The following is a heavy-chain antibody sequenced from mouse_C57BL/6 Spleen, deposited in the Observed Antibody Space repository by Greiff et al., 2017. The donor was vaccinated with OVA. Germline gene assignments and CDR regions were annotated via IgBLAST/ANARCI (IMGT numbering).Heavy chain of an antibody. CDR1: GYTFTSYW. CDR2: IDPNSGGT. CDR3: ARFRVTTVVDWYFDV. J-gene: IGHJ1*03. D-gene: IGHD1-1*01. Sequence: QVQLQQPGAELVKPGASVKLSCKASGYTFTSYWMHWVKQRPGRGLEWIGRIDPNSGGTNYNEKFKRKATLTVDKPSSTAYMQLSSLTSEDSAVYYWARFRVTTVVDWYFDVWGTGTTVTVSS. V-gene: IGHV1-72*01.